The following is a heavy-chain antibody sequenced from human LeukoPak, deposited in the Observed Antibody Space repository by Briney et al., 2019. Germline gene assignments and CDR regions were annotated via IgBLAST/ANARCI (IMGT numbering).Heavy chain of an antibody. V-gene: IGHV4-39*01. CDR2: IYYSGST. CDR3: ARRIVYDSSGYYYERDAFDI. Sequence: SETLSLTCTVSGGSISSSNYYWGWIRLPPGKGLEWIGSIYYSGSTYYNPSLKSRVTISVDTSKNQFSLKLSSVTAADTAVYYCARRIVYDSSGYYYERDAFDIWGQGTMVTVSS. J-gene: IGHJ3*02. D-gene: IGHD3-22*01. CDR1: GGSISSSNYY.